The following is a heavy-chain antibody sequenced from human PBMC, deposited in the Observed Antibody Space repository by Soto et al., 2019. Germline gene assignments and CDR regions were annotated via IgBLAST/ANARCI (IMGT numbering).Heavy chain of an antibody. D-gene: IGHD3-9*01. CDR3: ATGYFRNSGTWFDP. CDR1: GGSFSGYY. Sequence: QVQLQQWGAGLLKSSETLSLTCAVYGGSFSGYYWSWIRQPPGKGLEWIGEINHSGSTNYNPSLKSRVTISIETSKNQFSLKLNSVTAADTAVYYCATGYFRNSGTWFDPWGQGTLVTVSS. V-gene: IGHV4-34*01. J-gene: IGHJ5*02. CDR2: INHSGST.